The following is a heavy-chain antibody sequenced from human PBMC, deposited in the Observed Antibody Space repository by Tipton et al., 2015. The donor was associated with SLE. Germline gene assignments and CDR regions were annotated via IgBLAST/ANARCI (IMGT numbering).Heavy chain of an antibody. V-gene: IGHV4-59*01. Sequence: TLSLTCTVSGGSMNDYYWSWIRQPPGKGLEWIGYIYYTGSSNHNPSLKGRVTMSVDTSKNQFSLSVNSVTAADTAVYYCARRHYYEDSGYHSDWFDPWGQGTLVTVRS. CDR1: GGSMNDYY. CDR3: ARRHYYEDSGYHSDWFDP. J-gene: IGHJ5*02. D-gene: IGHD3-22*01. CDR2: IYYTGSS.